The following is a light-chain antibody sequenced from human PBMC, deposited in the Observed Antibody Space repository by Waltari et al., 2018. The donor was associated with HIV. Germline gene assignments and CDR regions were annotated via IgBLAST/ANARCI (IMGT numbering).Light chain of an antibody. V-gene: IGLV1-44*01. CDR3: AAWDDSLNAHVL. J-gene: IGLJ2*01. CDR1: NSNIGSNT. CDR2: NNN. Sequence: PSASGTPGQRVTISCSGRNSNIGSNTVNWYQQLPGTAPKLLIYNNNQRPSGVSDRFSGSKAGTSASLAISGLQSEDEADYYCAAWDDSLNAHVLFGGGTKLTVL.